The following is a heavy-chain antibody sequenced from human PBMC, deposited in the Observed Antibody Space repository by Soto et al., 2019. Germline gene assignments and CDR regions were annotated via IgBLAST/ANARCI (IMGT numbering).Heavy chain of an antibody. CDR2: IYHSGST. Sequence: QVQLQESGPGLVKPSGTLSLTCAVSGGSISSSNWWSWVRQPPGKGLEWIGEIYHSGSTNYNPSLTSRVTISADKSKNQFSLKLSSVTAADTAVYYCARWSDIVVVVAATGWFDPWGQGTLVTVSS. J-gene: IGHJ5*02. CDR3: ARWSDIVVVVAATGWFDP. D-gene: IGHD2-15*01. CDR1: GGSISSSNW. V-gene: IGHV4-4*02.